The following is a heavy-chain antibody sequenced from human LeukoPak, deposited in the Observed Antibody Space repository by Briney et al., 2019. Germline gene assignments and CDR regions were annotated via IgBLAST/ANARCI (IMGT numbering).Heavy chain of an antibody. CDR2: ISYDGSNK. J-gene: IGHJ6*02. CDR3: AKSYGSGSLYYYGMDV. CDR1: GFTFSSCG. D-gene: IGHD3-10*01. V-gene: IGHV3-30*18. Sequence: GGSLRLSCAASGFTFSSCGMHWVRQAPGKGLEWVAVISYDGSNKYYADSVKGRFTISRDNSKNTLYLQMNSLRAEGTAVYYCAKSYGSGSLYYYGMDVWGQGTTVTVSS.